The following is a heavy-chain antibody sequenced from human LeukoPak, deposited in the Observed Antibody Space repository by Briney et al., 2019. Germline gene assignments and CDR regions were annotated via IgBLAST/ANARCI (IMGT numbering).Heavy chain of an antibody. V-gene: IGHV3-33*06. CDR1: GFTFNTFG. CDR2: IWFDGSVK. CDR3: AKDTAVQFLEPAF. J-gene: IGHJ4*02. Sequence: GGSLRPSCPASGFTFNTFGRHWFRKAPGQGLEWVPAIWFDGSVKHYSDAVKGRFIISRDNSLNTLYLQMNSLRVEDTAIYYCAKDTAVQFLEPAFWGQGTLVTVSS. D-gene: IGHD3-3*01.